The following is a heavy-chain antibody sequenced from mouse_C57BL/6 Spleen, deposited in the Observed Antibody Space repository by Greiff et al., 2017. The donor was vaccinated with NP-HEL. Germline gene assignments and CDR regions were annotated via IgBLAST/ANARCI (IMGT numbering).Heavy chain of an antibody. V-gene: IGHV1-15*01. CDR1: GYTFTDYE. Sequence: QVQLQQSGAELVRPGASVTLSCKASGYTFTDYEMHWVKQTPVHGLEWIGAIDPDTGGTAYNQKFKGKAILTADKSSSTAYMELRSLTSEDSAVYYCTRFYCSSSTYAYWGQGTLVTVSA. CDR3: TRFYCSSSTYAY. CDR2: IDPDTGGT. D-gene: IGHD1-1*01. J-gene: IGHJ3*01.